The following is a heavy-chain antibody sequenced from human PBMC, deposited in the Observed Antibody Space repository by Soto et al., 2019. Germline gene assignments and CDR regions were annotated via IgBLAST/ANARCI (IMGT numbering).Heavy chain of an antibody. D-gene: IGHD1-26*01. CDR2: IIPIFGTA. CDR1: GGTFSSYA. CDR3: ARGVGAGGAFDI. V-gene: IGHV1-69*13. Sequence: ASVKVSCKASGGTFSSYAISWVRQAPGQGLEWMGGIIPIFGTANYAQKFQGRVTITADESTSTAYMELSSLRSEDTAVYCCARGVGAGGAFDIWGQGTMVTVSS. J-gene: IGHJ3*02.